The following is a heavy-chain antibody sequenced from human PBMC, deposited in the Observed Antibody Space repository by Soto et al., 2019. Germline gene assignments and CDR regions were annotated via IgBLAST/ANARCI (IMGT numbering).Heavy chain of an antibody. CDR1: GFTFSSYA. Sequence: GGSLRLSCAASGFTFSSYAVSWVRQAPGKGLEWVSAISGSGGSTYYADSVKGRFTISRDNSKNTLYLQMNSLRAEDTAVYYCAEGFAGSSTGQRYFVYWGQGALVTVSS. D-gene: IGHD3-10*01. V-gene: IGHV3-23*01. J-gene: IGHJ4*02. CDR3: AEGFAGSSTGQRYFVY. CDR2: ISGSGGST.